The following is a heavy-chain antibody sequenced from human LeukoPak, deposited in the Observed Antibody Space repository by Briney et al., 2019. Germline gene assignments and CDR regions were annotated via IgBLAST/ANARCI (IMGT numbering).Heavy chain of an antibody. D-gene: IGHD3-22*01. CDR3: ARPDSSGYPYFDY. Sequence: GGSLRLSCAASGFTFSSYAVHWVRQAPGKGLEWVAVISYDGSNKYYADSVKGRFTISRDNSKNTLYLQMNSLRAEDTAVYYCARPDSSGYPYFDYWGQGTLVTVSS. V-gene: IGHV3-30*04. CDR2: ISYDGSNK. J-gene: IGHJ4*02. CDR1: GFTFSSYA.